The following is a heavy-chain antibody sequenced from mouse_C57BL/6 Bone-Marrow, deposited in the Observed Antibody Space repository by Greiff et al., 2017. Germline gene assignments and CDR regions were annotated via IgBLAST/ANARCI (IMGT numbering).Heavy chain of an antibody. CDR3: ARLGDYDGGFAY. CDR2: IRNKANGYTT. CDR1: GFTFTDYY. J-gene: IGHJ3*01. D-gene: IGHD2-4*01. V-gene: IGHV7-3*01. Sequence: EVKLMESGGGLVQPGGSLSLSCAASGFTFTDYYMSWVRQPPGKALEWLGFIRNKANGYTTEYSASVKGRFTISRDNSHSILYLQMNALRAEDSATYYCARLGDYDGGFAYWGQGTLVTVSA.